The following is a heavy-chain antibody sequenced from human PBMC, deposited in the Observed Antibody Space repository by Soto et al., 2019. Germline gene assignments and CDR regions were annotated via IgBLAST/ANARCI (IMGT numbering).Heavy chain of an antibody. D-gene: IGHD2-2*01. CDR1: GFTFSSYE. CDR2: ISSSGSTI. Sequence: GGGLRLSCAASGFTFSSYEMNWVRQAPGKGLEWVSYISSSGSTIYYADSVKGRFTISRDNAKNSLYLQMNSLRAEDTAVYYCARNIVVLPAALVDIVATAGYWGQGTLVTVSS. J-gene: IGHJ4*02. CDR3: ARNIVVLPAALVDIVATAGY. V-gene: IGHV3-48*03.